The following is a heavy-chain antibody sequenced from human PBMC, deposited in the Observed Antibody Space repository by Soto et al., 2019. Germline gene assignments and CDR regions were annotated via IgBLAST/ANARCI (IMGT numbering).Heavy chain of an antibody. CDR1: GGSISNYY. V-gene: IGHV4-4*07. CDR3: ARDRAVTGNDNWFDP. Sequence: SETLSLTCTVSGGSISNYYWSWIRQPAGKGLEWIGRIYASGSANYNPSLNSRVTMSVDTSKNQFSLKLSSVTAADTAVYYCARDRAVTGNDNWFDPWGQGTLVTVSS. CDR2: IYASGSA. D-gene: IGHD1-20*01. J-gene: IGHJ5*02.